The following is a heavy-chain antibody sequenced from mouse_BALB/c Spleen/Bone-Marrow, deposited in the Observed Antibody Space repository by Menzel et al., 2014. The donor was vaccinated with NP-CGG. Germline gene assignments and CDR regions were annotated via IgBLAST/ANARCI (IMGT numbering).Heavy chain of an antibody. CDR3: ARDSFLITRALDY. D-gene: IGHD2-4*01. V-gene: IGHV2-6-7*01. CDR1: GFSLTGYG. CDR2: IWGDGST. J-gene: IGHJ4*01. Sequence: QVQLKESGPGLVAPSQSLSITCTVSGFSLTGYGVSWVRQPPGKGLEWPGMIWGDGSTDYNSALKSRLSISKDNSKSQVFLKVNSLQTEDTARYYCARDSFLITRALDYWGQGTSVTVSS.